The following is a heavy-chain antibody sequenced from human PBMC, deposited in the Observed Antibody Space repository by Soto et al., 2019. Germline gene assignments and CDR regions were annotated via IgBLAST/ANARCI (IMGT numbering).Heavy chain of an antibody. J-gene: IGHJ4*02. D-gene: IGHD4-4*01. Sequence: EVQLVQSGGGLVQPGGSLRLSCVGSGFTFTDFYMNWVRQAPGKGLEGVANIRPDGTETNYGGSARGRFTTSRDNAKNSLFLQMNGRRADDTALYYCAGWGGHDYKYWGQGILVTVSS. CDR2: IRPDGTET. V-gene: IGHV3-7*03. CDR1: GFTFTDFY. CDR3: AGWGGHDYKY.